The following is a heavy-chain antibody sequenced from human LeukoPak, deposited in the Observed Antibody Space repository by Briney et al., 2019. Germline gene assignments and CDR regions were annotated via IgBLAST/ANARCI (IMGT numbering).Heavy chain of an antibody. Sequence: PSETLSLTCAVYGGSFSGYYWSWIRQPPGKGLEWIGEINHSGSTNYNPSLKSRVTISVDTSKNQFSLKLSSVTAADTAVYYCARGRVVPIDYWGQGTLVTVSS. CDR1: GGSFSGYY. CDR3: ARGRVVPIDY. J-gene: IGHJ4*02. CDR2: INHSGST. D-gene: IGHD3-3*01. V-gene: IGHV4-34*01.